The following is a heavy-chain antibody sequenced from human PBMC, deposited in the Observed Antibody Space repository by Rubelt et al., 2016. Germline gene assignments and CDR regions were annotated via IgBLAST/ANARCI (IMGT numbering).Heavy chain of an antibody. CDR2: IIPIFGTA. D-gene: IGHD4-11*01. V-gene: IGHV1-69*01. J-gene: IGHJ3*02. CDR1: GGTFSSYA. Sequence: VSCKASGGTFSSYAISWVRQAPGQGLEWMGGIIPIFGTANYAQKFQGRVTITADESTSTAYMELSSLRSEDTAVYYCAREEIRTTVTSFDNDAFDIWGQGTMVTVSS. CDR3: AREEIRTTVTSFDNDAFDI.